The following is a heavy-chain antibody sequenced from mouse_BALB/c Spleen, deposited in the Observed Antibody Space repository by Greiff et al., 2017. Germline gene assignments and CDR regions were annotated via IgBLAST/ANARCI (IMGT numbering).Heavy chain of an antibody. CDR3: ASKTARAIDY. D-gene: IGHD3-2*01. CDR2: IDPANGNT. V-gene: IGHV14-3*02. J-gene: IGHJ2*01. Sequence: VQLKESGAELVKPGASVKLSCTASGFNIKDTYMHWVKQRPEQGLEWIGRIDPANGNTKYDPKFQGKATITADTSSNTAYLQLSSLTSEDTAVYYCASKTARAIDYWGQGTTLTVSS. CDR1: GFNIKDTY.